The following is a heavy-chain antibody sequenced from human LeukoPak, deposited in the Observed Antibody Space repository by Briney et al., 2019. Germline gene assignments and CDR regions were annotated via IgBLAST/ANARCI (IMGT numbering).Heavy chain of an antibody. Sequence: SSETLSLTCAVYGGSFSGYYWSWIRQPPGKGLEWIGEINHSGSTNYNPSLKSRVTISVDTSKNQFSLKLSSVTAADTAVYYCASRMRNYDLWSGYYRDYWGQGTLVTVSS. J-gene: IGHJ4*02. CDR3: ASRMRNYDLWSGYYRDY. CDR2: INHSGST. V-gene: IGHV4-34*01. CDR1: GGSFSGYY. D-gene: IGHD3-3*01.